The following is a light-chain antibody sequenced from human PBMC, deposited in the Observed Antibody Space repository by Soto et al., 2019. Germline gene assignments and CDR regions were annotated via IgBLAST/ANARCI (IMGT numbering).Light chain of an antibody. CDR3: QQYNNWPWT. J-gene: IGKJ1*01. V-gene: IGKV3-15*01. Sequence: EIVMTQSPATLSVSPGERATLSCRASQSVSSNLAWYQQKPGQAPRLLIYGASTRATGIPARFSGSGSGTEFTFTISSLHSEDSSVYYCQQYNNWPWTFGQGTKVEIQ. CDR2: GAS. CDR1: QSVSSN.